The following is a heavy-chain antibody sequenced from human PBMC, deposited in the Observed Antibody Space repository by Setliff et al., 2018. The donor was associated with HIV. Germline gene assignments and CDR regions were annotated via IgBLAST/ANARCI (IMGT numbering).Heavy chain of an antibody. J-gene: IGHJ6*02. D-gene: IGHD5-12*01. CDR3: AHSGGYSGYDHPYYYYYGMDV. Sequence: SGPTLVNPTQTLTLTCTFSGFSLSTSGVGVGWIRQPPGKALEWLALIYWDDDKRYSPSLKSRLTITKDTSKNQVVLTMTNMDPVDTATYYCAHSGGYSGYDHPYYYYYGMDVWGQGTTVTVSS. CDR2: IYWDDDK. CDR1: GFSLSTSGVG. V-gene: IGHV2-5*02.